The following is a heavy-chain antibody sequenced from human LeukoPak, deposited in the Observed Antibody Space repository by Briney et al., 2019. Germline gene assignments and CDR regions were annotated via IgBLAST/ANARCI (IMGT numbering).Heavy chain of an antibody. J-gene: IGHJ3*02. CDR3: ARDSYGGDAFDI. CDR2: IYYSGST. CDR1: GGSISSYY. V-gene: IGHV4-59*01. D-gene: IGHD3-10*01. Sequence: SETLSITCTVSGGSISSYYWSWIRQPPGKGLEWIGYIYYSGSTNYNPSLKSRVTISVDTSKNQFSLKLSSVTAADTAVYYCARDSYGGDAFDIWGQGTMVTVSS.